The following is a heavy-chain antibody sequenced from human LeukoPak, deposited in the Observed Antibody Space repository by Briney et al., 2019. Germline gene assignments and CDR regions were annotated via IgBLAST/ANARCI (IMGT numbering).Heavy chain of an antibody. V-gene: IGHV1-46*01. CDR1: GYTVPNYY. J-gene: IGHJ4*02. CDR2: IHPTISSR. CDR3: ARSGMWFSNND. D-gene: IGHD2-21*01. Sequence: ASVKVSCKASGYTVPNYYMHLVRQPPGQGLEWMGMIHPTISSRTYAQKFQGRVTVTSDTSTSTVYMEVSSLRSEDTAIYYCARSGMWFSNNDWGQGTLVTVSS.